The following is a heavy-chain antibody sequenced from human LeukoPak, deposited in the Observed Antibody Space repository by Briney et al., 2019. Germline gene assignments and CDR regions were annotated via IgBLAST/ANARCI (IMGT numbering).Heavy chain of an antibody. CDR1: GFTFSNAW. CDR3: ARDRWFDP. J-gene: IGHJ5*02. V-gene: IGHV3-66*02. CDR2: IDSGGST. Sequence: GGSLRLSCAASGFTFSNAWMSWVRQAPGKGLEWVSVIDSGGSTYYADSVKGRFTISRDNSKNTLYLQMNSLRAEDTAVYYCARDRWFDPWGQGTLVTVSS.